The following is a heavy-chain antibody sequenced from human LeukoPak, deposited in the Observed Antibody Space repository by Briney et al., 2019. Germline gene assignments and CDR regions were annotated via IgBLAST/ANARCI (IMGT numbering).Heavy chain of an antibody. CDR1: GYTFTSYY. J-gene: IGHJ4*02. CDR2: INPSGGST. D-gene: IGHD7-27*01. V-gene: IGHV1-46*01. Sequence: GASVKVSCKASGYTFTSYYMHWVRQAPGQGLEWMGIINPSGGSTSYAQKFQGRVTMTEDTSTDTAYMELSSLRSEDTAVYYCATPVAGETYYFDYWGQGTLVTVSS. CDR3: ATPVAGETYYFDY.